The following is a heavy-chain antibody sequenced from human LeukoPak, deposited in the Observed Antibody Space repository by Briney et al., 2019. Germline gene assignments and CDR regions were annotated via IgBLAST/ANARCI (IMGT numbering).Heavy chain of an antibody. J-gene: IGHJ4*02. CDR2: ISGSGGST. V-gene: IGHV3-23*01. Sequence: PGGSLRLSCAASGFTFSSYAMSWVRQAPGKGLEWVSAISGSGGSTYYADSVKGRFTISRDNSKDTLYLQMNSLRAEDTAVYYCAVLGGIAVAGNIPDYWGQGTLATVSS. CDR3: AVLGGIAVAGNIPDY. CDR1: GFTFSSYA. D-gene: IGHD6-19*01.